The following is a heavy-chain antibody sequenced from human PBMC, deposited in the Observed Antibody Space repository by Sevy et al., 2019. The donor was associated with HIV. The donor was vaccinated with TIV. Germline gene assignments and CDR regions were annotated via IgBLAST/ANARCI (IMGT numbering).Heavy chain of an antibody. CDR1: GYTFTNYA. CDR3: VRGTTIYDFRTGGDY. J-gene: IGHJ4*02. V-gene: IGHV1-18*01. Sequence: ASVKVSCKASGYTFTNYAISWVRQAPGQGLEWMGWISGFNGDTKNAEKFQGRFTMTTDTSTKTAYMDLRSLRSDDTAVYYCVRGTTIYDFRTGGDYWGQGTLVTVSS. CDR2: ISGFNGDT. D-gene: IGHD3-3*01.